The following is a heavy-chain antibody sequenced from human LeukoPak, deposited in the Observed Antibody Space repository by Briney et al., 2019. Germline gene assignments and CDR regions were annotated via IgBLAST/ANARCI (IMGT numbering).Heavy chain of an antibody. J-gene: IGHJ4*02. CDR2: ISSSGSML. CDR1: GFTFSDYY. D-gene: IGHD6-13*01. V-gene: IGHV3-11*04. Sequence: PGGSLRLSCTVSGFTFSDYYMSWVRQAPGKGLEWVSYISSSGSMLHYADSVEGRFTISRDNAKNSLYLQMSSLRVEDTAVYYCTRRPYSSSWYYFDYWGQGTLDTVSS. CDR3: TRRPYSSSWYYFDY.